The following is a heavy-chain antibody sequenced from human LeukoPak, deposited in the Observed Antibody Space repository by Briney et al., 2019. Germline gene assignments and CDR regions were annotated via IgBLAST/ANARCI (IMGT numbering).Heavy chain of an antibody. CDR3: ARVLSGSNFDF. V-gene: IGHV4-4*02. D-gene: IGHD3-22*01. Sequence: PSETLSLTCAVSGGSISSSNWWSWVRQPPGKGLEWIGEIFHSGSTNYKSSLKSRVTISVDKPKNQFSLRLNSVTAADTAVYYCARVLSGSNFDFWGQGALVTVSS. CDR1: GGSISSSNW. CDR2: IFHSGST. J-gene: IGHJ4*02.